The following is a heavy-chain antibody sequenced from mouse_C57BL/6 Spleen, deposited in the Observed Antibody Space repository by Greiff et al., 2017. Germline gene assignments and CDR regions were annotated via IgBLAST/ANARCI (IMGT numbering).Heavy chain of an antibody. Sequence: VKLQQPGAELVRPGTSVKLSCKASGYTFTSYWMHWVKQRPGQGLEWIGVIDPSDSYTNYNQKFKGKATLTVDTSSSTAYMQLSSLTSEDSAVYYCARPPSYYGSSTFAYWGQGTLVTVSA. CDR2: IDPSDSYT. CDR1: GYTFTSYW. D-gene: IGHD1-1*01. J-gene: IGHJ3*01. V-gene: IGHV1-59*01. CDR3: ARPPSYYGSSTFAY.